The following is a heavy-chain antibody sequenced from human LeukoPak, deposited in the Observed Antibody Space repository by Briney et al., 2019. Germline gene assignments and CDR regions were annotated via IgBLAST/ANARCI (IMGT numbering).Heavy chain of an antibody. D-gene: IGHD3-10*01. CDR1: GGSISSYY. CDR3: ARETVLGPLAPYYFDY. V-gene: IGHV4-4*07. CDR2: IYTSGST. J-gene: IGHJ4*02. Sequence: SETLSLTCTVSGGSISSYYWSWIRQPAGKGLEWIGRIYTSGSTNYNPSLKSRVTMSVDTSKNQFSLKLSSVTAADTAVYYCARETVLGPLAPYYFDYWGQGTLVTVSS.